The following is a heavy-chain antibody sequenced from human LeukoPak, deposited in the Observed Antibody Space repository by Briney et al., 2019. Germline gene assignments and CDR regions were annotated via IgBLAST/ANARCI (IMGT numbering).Heavy chain of an antibody. Sequence: SETLSLTCAVYGGSFSGYYWTWIRQPPGKGLEWIGEINHSGSTNYNPSLKSRVTISVDTSKNQFSLKLSSVTAADTAVYYCARRARAFDIWGQGTMVTVSS. V-gene: IGHV4-34*01. J-gene: IGHJ3*02. D-gene: IGHD5-12*01. CDR2: INHSGST. CDR3: ARRARAFDI. CDR1: GGSFSGYY.